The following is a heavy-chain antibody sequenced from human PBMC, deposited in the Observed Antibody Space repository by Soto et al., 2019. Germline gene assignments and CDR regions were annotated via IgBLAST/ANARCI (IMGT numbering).Heavy chain of an antibody. J-gene: IGHJ6*02. CDR3: AADNSSGWYYYYYGMDV. Sequence: QMQLVQSGPEVKKPGTSVKVSCKASGFTFTSSAMKWVRQARGQRLEWIGRIVVDSGNTNYAKKFQERATITRDMSTSTAYMELSSLRSEDTAVYYCAADNSSGWYYYYYGMDVWGQGTTVTVSS. V-gene: IGHV1-58*02. CDR1: GFTFTSSA. CDR2: IVVDSGNT. D-gene: IGHD6-19*01.